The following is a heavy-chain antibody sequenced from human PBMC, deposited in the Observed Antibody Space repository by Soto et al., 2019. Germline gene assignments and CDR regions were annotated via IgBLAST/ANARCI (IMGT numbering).Heavy chain of an antibody. CDR1: GFIFSDYA. J-gene: IGHJ6*02. CDR3: ARDLAEDIVLMVYEDYYGMDV. D-gene: IGHD2-8*01. CDR2: ISSSSSTI. V-gene: IGHV3-48*02. Sequence: GGSLRLSCSASGFIFSDYAMHWVRLTPGKGLEWVSYISSSSSTIYYADSVKGRFTISRDNAKNSLYLQMNSLRDEDTAVYYCARDLAEDIVLMVYEDYYGMDVWGQGTTVTVSS.